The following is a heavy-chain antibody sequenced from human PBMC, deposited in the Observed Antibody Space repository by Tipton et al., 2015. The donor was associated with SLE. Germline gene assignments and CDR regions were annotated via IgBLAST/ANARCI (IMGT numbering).Heavy chain of an antibody. J-gene: IGHJ4*02. CDR2: IYYNGST. D-gene: IGHD2-21*02. V-gene: IGHV4-39*01. CDR3: ARHWGDSS. CDR1: GGSIDISAYY. Sequence: TLSLTCTVSGGSIDISAYYWGWIRQPPGKGLEWIGSIYYNGSTYYSPSLKSRVTIFRDMSKNQFSLKLNSVTAADTAVYFCARHWGDSSWGQGTLVTVSS.